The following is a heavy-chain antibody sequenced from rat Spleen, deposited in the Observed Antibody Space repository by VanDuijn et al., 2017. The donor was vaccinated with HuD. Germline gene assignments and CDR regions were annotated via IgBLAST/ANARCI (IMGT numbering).Heavy chain of an antibody. CDR1: GFTFSTFP. J-gene: IGHJ2*01. CDR3: ATHGYTPDY. CDR2: ISTSGHNT. D-gene: IGHD1-4*01. V-gene: IGHV5-46*01. Sequence: EVQLVESGGGLVQPGRSMKLSCAASGFTFSTFPMAWVRQAPTKGLEWVATISTSGHNTYYRDSVKGRFTISRDNAKSTLYLQMDSLRSEDTATYYCATHGYTPDYWGQGVMVTVSS.